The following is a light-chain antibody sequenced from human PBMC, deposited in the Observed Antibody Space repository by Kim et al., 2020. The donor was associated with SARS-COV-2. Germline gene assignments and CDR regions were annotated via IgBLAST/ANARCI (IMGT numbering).Light chain of an antibody. CDR3: LQDSTYPLT. Sequence: AFGGDSVTISRRASQGIRNVLGWYQQNPGGAPKRLIYGASSLQSGPPSRFSGSGSGTEFTLTINRLQPEDFATYFCLQDSTYPLTFGQGTRLDIK. CDR2: GAS. V-gene: IGKV1-17*01. CDR1: QGIRNV. J-gene: IGKJ5*01.